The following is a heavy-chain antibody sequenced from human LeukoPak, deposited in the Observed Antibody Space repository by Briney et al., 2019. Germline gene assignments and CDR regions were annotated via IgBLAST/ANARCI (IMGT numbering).Heavy chain of an antibody. V-gene: IGHV3-21*01. CDR1: GFTFSTYN. D-gene: IGHD5-24*01. CDR3: ARDSWSRDGYSYYFDY. CDR2: IATRTDYI. J-gene: IGHJ4*02. Sequence: GGSLRLSCVASGFTFSTYNMNWVRQAPGKGLEWVSSIATRTDYIYYADSVKGRFTISRDNAKNSLYLQMNSLRAEDTAVYYCARDSWSRDGYSYYFDYWGQGTLVTVYS.